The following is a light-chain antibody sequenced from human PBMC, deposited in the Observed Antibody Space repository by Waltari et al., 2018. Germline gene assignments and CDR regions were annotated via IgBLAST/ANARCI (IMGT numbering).Light chain of an antibody. J-gene: IGKJ4*01. Sequence: EIVLTQSPATLSLSPGERATLSCRASHSVNWYLAWYQQRPGQSPRLLIDDASNRATGIAARFSGSGSETDFTLTISSLQPEDSAVYYCQQRGNWPLTFGGGTKVEIK. CDR3: QQRGNWPLT. CDR2: DAS. CDR1: HSVNWY. V-gene: IGKV3-11*01.